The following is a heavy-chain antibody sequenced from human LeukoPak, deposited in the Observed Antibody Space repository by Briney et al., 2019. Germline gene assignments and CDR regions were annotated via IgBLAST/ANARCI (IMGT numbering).Heavy chain of an antibody. Sequence: SETLSLTCTVSGGSISSHYWSWIRQPPGKGLEWIGYIHYSGSTNCNPSLKSRVTISLDTSKNQFSLKLTSVTAADTAVYYCARLGRYDYFIDYWGQGTLVTVSS. V-gene: IGHV4-59*11. D-gene: IGHD3-16*01. CDR1: GGSISSHY. CDR2: IHYSGST. J-gene: IGHJ4*02. CDR3: ARLGRYDYFIDY.